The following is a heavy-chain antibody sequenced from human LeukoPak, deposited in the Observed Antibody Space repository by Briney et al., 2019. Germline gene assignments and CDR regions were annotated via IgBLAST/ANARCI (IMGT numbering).Heavy chain of an antibody. Sequence: PGGSLRLSCAASGFTFSSYGMSWVRQAPGKGLEWVSAISGSGGSTYYADSVRGRFTISRDNSKNTLYLQMNSLRAEDTAVYYCARDRPHYDILTGYYSDTWGQGTLVTVSS. CDR3: ARDRPHYDILTGYYSDT. V-gene: IGHV3-23*01. CDR2: ISGSGGST. CDR1: GFTFSSYG. D-gene: IGHD3-9*01. J-gene: IGHJ5*02.